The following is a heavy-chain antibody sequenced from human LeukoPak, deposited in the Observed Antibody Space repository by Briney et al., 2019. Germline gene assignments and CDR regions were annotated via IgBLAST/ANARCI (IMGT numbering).Heavy chain of an antibody. Sequence: KPSETLSLTCTISGGSISSNYYYWGWIRQPPGKGLESIGSIFHRGNTYYTPSLKSRVTISVDASKNQFSLRLSTVTTADTAMYLCARLGIAAAVPYYYDYWGQGILVTVSS. CDR2: IFHRGNT. J-gene: IGHJ4*02. D-gene: IGHD6-13*01. V-gene: IGHV4-39*01. CDR3: ARLGIAAAVPYYYDY. CDR1: GGSISSNYYY.